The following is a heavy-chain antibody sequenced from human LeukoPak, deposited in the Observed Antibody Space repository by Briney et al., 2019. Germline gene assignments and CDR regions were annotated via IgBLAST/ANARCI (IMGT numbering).Heavy chain of an antibody. J-gene: IGHJ3*02. D-gene: IGHD4-17*01. CDR1: GLTVSSNY. CDR2: IYSGDST. V-gene: IGHV3-66*04. CDR3: ARHPPSVTLIRGAFDI. Sequence: GGSLRLSCAASGLTVSSNYMSWVRQAPGKGLEWVSVIYSGDSTYYTDSVKGRFTISRDNSKNTLYLQMNSLRAEDTAVYYCARHPPSVTLIRGAFDIWGHGTMVTVSS.